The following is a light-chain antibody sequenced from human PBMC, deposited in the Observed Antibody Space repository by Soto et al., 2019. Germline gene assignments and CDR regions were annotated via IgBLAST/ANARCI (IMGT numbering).Light chain of an antibody. V-gene: IGKV3D-20*02. CDR3: HQRYNWPRVT. Sequence: EIVLTQSPDTLSLSPGERATLSCRASQSVSSSYLAWYQQKPGQAPRLLIYDVSNRATGIPARFSGSGSGTDFTLTITSLEPEDFAVYFCHQRYNWPRVTFGQGTQLEIK. CDR1: QSVSSSY. J-gene: IGKJ5*01. CDR2: DVS.